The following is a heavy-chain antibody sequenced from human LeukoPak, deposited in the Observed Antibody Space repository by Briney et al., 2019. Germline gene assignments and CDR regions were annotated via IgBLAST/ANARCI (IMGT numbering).Heavy chain of an antibody. CDR1: GFTFSSYE. J-gene: IGHJ4*02. CDR2: ISSGSTI. V-gene: IGHV3-48*03. CDR3: ARGQQLWFGELSPDY. D-gene: IGHD3-10*01. Sequence: GGSLRLSCAASGFTFSSYEMNWVRQAPGKGLEWVSYISSGSTIYYADSVKGRFTISRDNAKNSLYLQMNSLRAEDTAVYYCARGQQLWFGELSPDYWGQGTLVTVSS.